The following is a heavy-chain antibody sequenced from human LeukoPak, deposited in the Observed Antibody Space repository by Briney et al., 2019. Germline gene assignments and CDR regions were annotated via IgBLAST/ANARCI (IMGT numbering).Heavy chain of an antibody. CDR3: ARDYYRSSTSCYDY. D-gene: IGHD2-2*01. J-gene: IGHJ4*02. CDR2: IYSGDST. Sequence: PGGSLRLSCAASGFTVSSNYMSWVRQAPGKGLEWVSVIYSGDSTYYADSVKGRFTISRDNSKSTLYLQMNSLRAEDTAMYYCARDYYRSSTSCYDYWGQGTLVTVSS. CDR1: GFTVSSNY. V-gene: IGHV3-53*01.